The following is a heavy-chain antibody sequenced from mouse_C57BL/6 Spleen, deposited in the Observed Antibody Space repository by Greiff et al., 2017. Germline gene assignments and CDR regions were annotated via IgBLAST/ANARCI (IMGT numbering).Heavy chain of an antibody. J-gene: IGHJ3*01. CDR1: GYTFTDYY. V-gene: IGHV1-76*01. CDR3: AREGYDYDGFAY. D-gene: IGHD2-4*01. CDR2: IYPGSGNT. Sequence: VQLQQSGAELVRPGASVKLSCKASGYTFTDYYINWVKQRPGQGLEWIARIYPGSGNTYYNEKFKGKATLTAEKSSSTAYMQLSSLTSEDSAVYFCAREGYDYDGFAYWGQGTLVTVSA.